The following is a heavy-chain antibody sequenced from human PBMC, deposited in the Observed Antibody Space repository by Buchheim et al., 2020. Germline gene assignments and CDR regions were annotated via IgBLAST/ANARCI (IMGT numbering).Heavy chain of an antibody. CDR3: AKDRSSWVVAQAYYGMDV. J-gene: IGHJ6*02. CDR1: GFTFSSYA. V-gene: IGHV3-23*01. Sequence: EVQLLESGGGLVQPGGSLRLSCAASGFTFSSYAMSWVRQAPGKGLEWVSAISGSGGSTYYADSVKGRFTISRDNSKNTLYLQMNSLRAEDTAVYYCAKDRSSWVVAQAYYGMDVWGQGTT. D-gene: IGHD2-15*01. CDR2: ISGSGGST.